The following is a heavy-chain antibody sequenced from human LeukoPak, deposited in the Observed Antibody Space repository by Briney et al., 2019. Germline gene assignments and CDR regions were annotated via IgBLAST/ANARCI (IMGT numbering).Heavy chain of an antibody. D-gene: IGHD2-2*01. Sequence: GGSLRLSCAASGFIFNNYWMNWVRQAPGKGLEWVANIKQDGSEKYYVDSVKGRFTISRDNAKNSLYLQMNSLRAEDTAVYYCARRNVVVQHPYHYYYMDVWGTGTTVTVSS. CDR1: GFIFNNYW. CDR2: IKQDGSEK. CDR3: ARRNVVVQHPYHYYYMDV. J-gene: IGHJ6*03. V-gene: IGHV3-7*01.